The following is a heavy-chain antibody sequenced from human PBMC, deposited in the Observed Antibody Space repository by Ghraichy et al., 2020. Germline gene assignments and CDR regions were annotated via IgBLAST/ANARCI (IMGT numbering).Heavy chain of an antibody. J-gene: IGHJ4*02. D-gene: IGHD6-19*01. Sequence: SETLSLTCTVSGASISSSSYYWGWIRQPPGKGLEWIGGIYYSGSTYYNPSLKSRVTISVDTSKNQFSLKLTSVTAADTAVYYCARQPTRYSSGWFSGDYWGQGTLVTVSS. V-gene: IGHV4-39*01. CDR2: IYYSGST. CDR3: ARQPTRYSSGWFSGDY. CDR1: GASISSSSYY.